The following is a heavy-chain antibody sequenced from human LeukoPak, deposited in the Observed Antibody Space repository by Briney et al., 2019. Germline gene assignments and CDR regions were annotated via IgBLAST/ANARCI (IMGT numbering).Heavy chain of an antibody. Sequence: PGRSLRLSCAASGFTFSSYGMHWVRQAPGKGLEWVAVISYDGSNKYYADSVNGRFTISGDNSKNTLSLQMNSLRAEDTAVYYCAKSPSGRSRISRFDYWGQGILVTVSS. CDR1: GFTFSSYG. V-gene: IGHV3-30*18. CDR2: ISYDGSNK. J-gene: IGHJ4*02. D-gene: IGHD1-26*01. CDR3: AKSPSGRSRISRFDY.